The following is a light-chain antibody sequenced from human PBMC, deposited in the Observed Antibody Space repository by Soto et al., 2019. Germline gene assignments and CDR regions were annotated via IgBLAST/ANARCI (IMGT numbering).Light chain of an antibody. CDR3: QKYNTAPLT. CDR2: GAS. Sequence: DIQMTQSPSSLSASVGDRVTITCRASQSISSYLNWYQQKPGKAPKLLIYGASSLQSGVPSRFSGSGSGTDFTLTISGLHPEDFATYYCQKYNTAPLTFGQGTRLEIK. J-gene: IGKJ5*01. V-gene: IGKV1-39*01. CDR1: QSISSY.